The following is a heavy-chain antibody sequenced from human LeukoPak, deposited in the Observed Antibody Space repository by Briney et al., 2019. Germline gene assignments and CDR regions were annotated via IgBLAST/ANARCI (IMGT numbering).Heavy chain of an antibody. CDR2: MNPNSGNT. J-gene: IGHJ6*03. V-gene: IGHV1-8*01. CDR3: ARVLKTYYYYYMDV. Sequence: GASVRVSCKASGYTFTSYDINWARQATGQGLEWMGWMNPNSGNTGYAQKFQGRVTMTRNTSISTAYMELSSLRSEDTAVYYCARVLKTYYYYYMDVWGKGTTVTVSS. CDR1: GYTFTSYD. D-gene: IGHD3-9*01.